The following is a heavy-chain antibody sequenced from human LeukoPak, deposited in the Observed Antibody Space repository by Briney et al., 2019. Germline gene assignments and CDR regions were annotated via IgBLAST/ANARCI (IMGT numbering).Heavy chain of an antibody. D-gene: IGHD2-8*02. CDR1: GFTFSSYA. Sequence: GGSLRLSCAASGFTFSSYAMSWVRQAPGKGLEWVSVSYSGGSTYYEDSVKGRFTVSSDVSKNTLYLQMNNLRGEDTAVYYCASRHCSGENCYAGPLDFWGQGIQVTVSS. V-gene: IGHV3-23*01. CDR2: SYSGGST. CDR3: ASRHCSGENCYAGPLDF. J-gene: IGHJ4*02.